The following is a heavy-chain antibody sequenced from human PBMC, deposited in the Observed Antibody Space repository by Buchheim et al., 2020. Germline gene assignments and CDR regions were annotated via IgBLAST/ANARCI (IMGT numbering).Heavy chain of an antibody. V-gene: IGHV4-59*01. CDR2: ISYSGST. D-gene: IGHD5-12*01. CDR1: GGSINSYY. J-gene: IGHJ4*02. CDR3: ARGYSGFALDY. Sequence: QVQLQESGPGLVKPSETLSLTCTVSGGSINSYYWSWIRQPPGKGLEWIGYISYSGSTNYNPSLKSRVTISVEPAKNQFPLKVSSVTAADTAVYYCARGYSGFALDYWGQGTL.